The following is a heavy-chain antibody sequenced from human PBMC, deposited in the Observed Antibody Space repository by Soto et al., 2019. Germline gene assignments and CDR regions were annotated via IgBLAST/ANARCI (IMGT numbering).Heavy chain of an antibody. V-gene: IGHV1-69*13. CDR1: GGTFSSYA. CDR3: ARDFAGLSGSYDY. J-gene: IGHJ4*02. Sequence: SVKVSCKASGGTFSSYAISWVRQAPGQGLEWMGGIIPIFGTANYAQKFQGRVTITADESTSTAYMELSSLRSEDTAVYYCARDFAGLSGSYDYWGQGTLVTVSS. D-gene: IGHD1-26*01. CDR2: IIPIFGTA.